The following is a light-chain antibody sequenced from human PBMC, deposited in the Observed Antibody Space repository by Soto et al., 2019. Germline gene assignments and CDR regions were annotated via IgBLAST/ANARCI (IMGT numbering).Light chain of an antibody. Sequence: AIQMTQSPSSLSASVGDRVTITCRASQGIRNDLGWYQQKPGKAPKLLIYAASNLQDGVPSRFSGSGSGTDQNLTISSLQHEDFETYSCLQDYDYHLNFGQGTKMAI. CDR2: AAS. V-gene: IGKV1-6*01. CDR1: QGIRND. J-gene: IGKJ1*01. CDR3: LQDYDYHLN.